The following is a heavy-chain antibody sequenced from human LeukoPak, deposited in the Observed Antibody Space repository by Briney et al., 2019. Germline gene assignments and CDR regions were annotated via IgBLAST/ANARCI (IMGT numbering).Heavy chain of an antibody. V-gene: IGHV3-7*01. CDR3: ARVMTTVTSSWFDP. CDR1: GFTFGDFS. CDR2: IKQDGSEK. Sequence: GGSLRLSCTASGFTFGDFSMSWVRQAPGKGLEWVANIKQDGSEKYYVDSVKGRFTISRDNAKNSLYLQMNSLRAEDTAVYYCARVMTTVTSSWFDPWGQGTLVTVSS. D-gene: IGHD4-17*01. J-gene: IGHJ5*02.